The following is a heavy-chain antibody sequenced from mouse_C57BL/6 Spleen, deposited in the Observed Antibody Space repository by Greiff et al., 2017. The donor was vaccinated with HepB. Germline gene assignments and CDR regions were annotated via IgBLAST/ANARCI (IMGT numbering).Heavy chain of an antibody. Sequence: VQLQQPGAELVRPGSSVKLSCKASGYTFTSYWMDWVKQRPGQGLEWIGNIYPSDSETHYNQKFKDKATLTVDKSSSTAYMQLSSLTSEDSAVYYCARGRGYDYPDYWGQGTTLTVSS. D-gene: IGHD2-4*01. CDR2: IYPSDSET. CDR1: GYTFTSYW. CDR3: ARGRGYDYPDY. J-gene: IGHJ2*01. V-gene: IGHV1-61*01.